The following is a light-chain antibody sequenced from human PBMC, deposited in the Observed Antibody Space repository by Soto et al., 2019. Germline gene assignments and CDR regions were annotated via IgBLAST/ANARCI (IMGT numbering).Light chain of an antibody. CDR3: QQYNSYWT. J-gene: IGKJ1*01. CDR1: QSISSS. CDR2: KAS. Sequence: DIQMTQSPSTLSASVGDRVTITCRASQSISSSLAWYQQKPGKAPKLLIYKASSLESGVPSRFSGSGSGTEFTLTSNSVQPDDFANYYDQQYNSYWTFGQGTKVEIK. V-gene: IGKV1-5*03.